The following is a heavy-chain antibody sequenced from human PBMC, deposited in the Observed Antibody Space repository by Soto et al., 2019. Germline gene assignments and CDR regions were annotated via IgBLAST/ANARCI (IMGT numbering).Heavy chain of an antibody. J-gene: IGHJ4*02. CDR3: AKDLRYSRSWYSLGS. CDR2: ISGGGGST. Sequence: EVQLLESGGALAQPGESLRLSCVGSGFSFSVFAMSWVRQAPGKGLEWVSAISGGGGSTFFADSVRGRFSISRDNSRDTVYLHMDNLSVEDTAIYYCAKDLRYSRSWYSLGSWGQGTLVTVSS. D-gene: IGHD6-13*01. V-gene: IGHV3-23*01. CDR1: GFSFSVFA.